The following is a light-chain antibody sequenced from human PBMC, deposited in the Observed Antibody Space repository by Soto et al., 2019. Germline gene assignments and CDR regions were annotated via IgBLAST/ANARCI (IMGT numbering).Light chain of an antibody. V-gene: IGLV2-23*01. J-gene: IGLJ1*01. CDR3: CSYAGRSTYV. CDR2: EGS. Sequence: QSALTQPASVSGSPGQSITISCTGANSDVGSYNLVSWYQQHPGKAPKFMIYEGSKRPSGVSIRFSGSKSGNMASLTISGLQAEDEADYYCCSYAGRSTYVFGTGTKLTVL. CDR1: NSDVGSYNL.